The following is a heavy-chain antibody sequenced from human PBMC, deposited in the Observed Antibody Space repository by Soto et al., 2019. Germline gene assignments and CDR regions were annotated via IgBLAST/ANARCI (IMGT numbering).Heavy chain of an antibody. V-gene: IGHV4-30-2*01. J-gene: IGHJ6*02. Sequence: PSETLSLTCAVSGGSITSGGYSWGWIRQPPGQGLEWIGYMYHSGNTYYNPSLKGRVTISLDHSRNQFSLRLNSVTAADTAVYFCARDALLARYCSGGSCKAGMDVWGQGTTVTVSS. D-gene: IGHD2-15*01. CDR1: GGSITSGGYS. CDR2: MYHSGNT. CDR3: ARDALLARYCSGGSCKAGMDV.